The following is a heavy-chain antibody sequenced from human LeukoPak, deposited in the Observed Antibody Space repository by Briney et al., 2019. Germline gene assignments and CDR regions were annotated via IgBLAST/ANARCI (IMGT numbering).Heavy chain of an antibody. CDR1: GYSISSGYY. CDR3: ARGPSGYGGNSGVDY. D-gene: IGHD4-23*01. CDR2: IYHSGST. J-gene: IGHJ4*02. V-gene: IGHV4-38-2*02. Sequence: SETLSLTCTVSGYSISSGYYWGWIRQPPGKGLEWIGSIYHSGSTYYNPSLKSRVTISVDTSKNQFSLKLSSVTAADTAVYYCARGPSGYGGNSGVDYWGQGTLVTVSS.